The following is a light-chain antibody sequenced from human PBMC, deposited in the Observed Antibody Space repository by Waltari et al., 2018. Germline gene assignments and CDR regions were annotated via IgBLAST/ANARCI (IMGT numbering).Light chain of an antibody. CDR2: DNY. CDR1: SSNIGAGSD. Sequence: QSVLTQPPSVSGAPGQRVTISCTGSSSNIGAGSDVHWYQHLPRTAPKLLIFDNYHRPSAGADRFAASKSGTSASLAITGLQAEDEADYYCQSYDSLGDSYDFGTGTKVTVL. J-gene: IGLJ1*01. CDR3: QSYDSLGDSYD. V-gene: IGLV1-40*01.